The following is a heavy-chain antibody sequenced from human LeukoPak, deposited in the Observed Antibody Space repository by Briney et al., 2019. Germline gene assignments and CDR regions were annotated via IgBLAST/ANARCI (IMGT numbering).Heavy chain of an antibody. V-gene: IGHV1-2*06. J-gene: IGHJ4*02. CDR1: GYTFTGYY. Sequence: ASVKVSCKASGYTFTGYYMHWVRQAPGQGLEWMGRINPNSGGTNYAQEFQGRITLARDTSISTAYMELSTLRSDDTAVYYCARDAPSTSHWELDYWGQGALVTVSS. CDR2: INPNSGGT. CDR3: ARDAPSTSHWELDY. D-gene: IGHD1-26*01.